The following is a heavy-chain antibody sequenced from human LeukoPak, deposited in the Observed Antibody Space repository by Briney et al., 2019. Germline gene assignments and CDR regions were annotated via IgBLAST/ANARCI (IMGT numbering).Heavy chain of an antibody. CDR1: GGSISSYY. CDR2: IYYSGST. J-gene: IGHJ4*02. Sequence: PSETLSLTCTVSGGSISSYYWSWIRQPPGKGLEWIGYIYYSGSTNYNPSLKSRVTISVDTSKNQFSLKLSSVTAADTAVYYCAREYSANYGRFDYWGQGTLVTVSS. V-gene: IGHV4-59*12. D-gene: IGHD1-26*01. CDR3: AREYSANYGRFDY.